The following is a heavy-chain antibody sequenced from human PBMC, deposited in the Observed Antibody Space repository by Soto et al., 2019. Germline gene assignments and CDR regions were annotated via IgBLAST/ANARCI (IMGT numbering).Heavy chain of an antibody. CDR3: AKICGGDCPWTFDY. V-gene: IGHV3-33*06. J-gene: IGHJ4*02. CDR2: IWYDGSNK. CDR1: GFTFSSYG. Sequence: GGSLRLSCAASGFTFSSYGMHWVRQAPGKGLEWVAVIWYDGSNKYYADSVKGRFTISRDNSKNTVYLQMNSLRAEDTAVYYCAKICGGDCPWTFDYWGQGTPVTVSS. D-gene: IGHD2-21*02.